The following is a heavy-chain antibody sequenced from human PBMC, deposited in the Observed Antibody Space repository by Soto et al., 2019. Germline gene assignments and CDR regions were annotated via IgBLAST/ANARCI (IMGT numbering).Heavy chain of an antibody. CDR1: GFTFSSYA. CDR2: ISYDGSSN. V-gene: IGHV3-30-3*01. Sequence: PGGSLRLSCAASGFTFSSYAMHWVRQAPGKGLEWVAVISYDGSSNFYADSVKGRFTISRDNSKNTLYLQMNSLRAEDTAVYYCARTHSPEVGYHYFYYYAMDVWGQGTTVTVSS. J-gene: IGHJ6*02. D-gene: IGHD5-18*01. CDR3: ARTHSPEVGYHYFYYYAMDV.